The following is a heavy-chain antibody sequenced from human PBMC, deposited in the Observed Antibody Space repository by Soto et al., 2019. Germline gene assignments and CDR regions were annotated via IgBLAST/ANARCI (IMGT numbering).Heavy chain of an antibody. J-gene: IGHJ6*02. CDR1: GFTFSSYS. V-gene: IGHV3-48*02. CDR2: ISSTSSTI. Sequence: EVQLVESGGGLVQPGGSLRLSCAASGFTFSSYSMNWVRQAPGKGLEWVSYISSTSSTIYYADSVKGRFTISRANAKNSLYLQMNSLRDEDTAVYYCARDANGAVAGMGRGYYYYYYGMDVWGQGTTVTVSS. CDR3: ARDANGAVAGMGRGYYYYYYGMDV. D-gene: IGHD6-19*01.